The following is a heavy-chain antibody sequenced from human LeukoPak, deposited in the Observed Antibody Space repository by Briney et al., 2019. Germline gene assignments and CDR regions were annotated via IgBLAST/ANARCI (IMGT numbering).Heavy chain of an antibody. CDR2: INPNSGGT. CDR1: GYTFTGYY. D-gene: IGHD3-10*01. Sequence: ASVKVSCKASGYTFTGYYMHWVRQAPGQGVEWMGWINPNSGGTNYAQKFQGRVTMTRDTSISTAYMELSRLRPDDTAVYYCARDGVLPWFGELFSFDYWGQGTLVAVSS. J-gene: IGHJ4*02. CDR3: ARDGVLPWFGELFSFDY. V-gene: IGHV1-2*02.